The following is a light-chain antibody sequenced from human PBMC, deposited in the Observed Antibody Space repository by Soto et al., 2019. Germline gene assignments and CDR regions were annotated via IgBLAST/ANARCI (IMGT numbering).Light chain of an antibody. CDR1: SSDVGGYNY. CDR3: SSYTSSSTLGI. Sequence: QSALTQPASVSGSPGQSITISCTGTSSDVGGYNYVSWYQQHPGKAPKLMIYEVSNRPSGASNRFSGSKSGNTASLTISGLQAEDEADYYCSSYTSSSTLGIFGVGTKLTVL. CDR2: EVS. J-gene: IGLJ2*01. V-gene: IGLV2-14*01.